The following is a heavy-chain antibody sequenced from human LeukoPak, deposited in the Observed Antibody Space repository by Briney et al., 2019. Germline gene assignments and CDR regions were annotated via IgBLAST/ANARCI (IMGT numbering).Heavy chain of an antibody. CDR1: GYSFTSYA. V-gene: IGHV1-3*01. J-gene: IGHJ6*04. CDR3: ARGTYYYGMDV. Sequence: ASVKVSCKASGYSFTSYAMHWVRQAPGQRLEWMGWINAGNGNKKYSQKFQGRVTITRDTSASTAYMEQSSLRCEDTAVYYCARGTYYYGMDVWAKRTTVSVPS. CDR2: INAGNGNK.